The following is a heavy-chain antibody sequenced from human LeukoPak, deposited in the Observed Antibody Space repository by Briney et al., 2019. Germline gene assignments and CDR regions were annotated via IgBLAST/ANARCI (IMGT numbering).Heavy chain of an antibody. CDR1: GYTSTGYH. CDR2: INPNSGGT. D-gene: IGHD5-12*01. J-gene: IGHJ4*02. CDR3: ARGQGGFIDY. V-gene: IGHV1-2*02. Sequence: SVKVPCTPSGYTSTGYHMHSVRQAPEQGLEWMGWINPNSGGTNYAQKFQGRVTMTRDTSISTAYMELSRLRSDDTAVYYCARGQGGFIDYWGQGTLVTVSS.